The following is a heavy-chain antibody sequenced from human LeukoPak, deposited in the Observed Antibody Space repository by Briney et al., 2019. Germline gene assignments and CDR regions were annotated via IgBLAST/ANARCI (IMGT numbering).Heavy chain of an antibody. CDR2: IWYDGSHK. CDR1: GFTFTRYG. J-gene: IGHJ4*02. V-gene: IGHV3-33*03. D-gene: IGHD5-12*01. Sequence: GGSLRLSCAASGFTFTRYGMHWVRQAPSKGLEWVAMIWYDGSHKHYADSVKGRFTISRDTSKNTLHLQMNSLRADDTAVYYCARGIPIPATPPIDYWGQGALGTVSS. CDR3: ARGIPIPATPPIDY.